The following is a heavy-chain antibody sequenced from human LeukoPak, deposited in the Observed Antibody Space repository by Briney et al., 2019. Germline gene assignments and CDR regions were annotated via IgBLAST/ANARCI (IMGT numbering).Heavy chain of an antibody. J-gene: IGHJ4*02. CDR1: GFTFSDYA. CDR3: ARSVPDYTRFDY. V-gene: IGHV3-23*01. CDR2: FKTNSGQV. Sequence: PGGSLRLSCVASGFTFSDYAMNWVRQAPGKGLEWVSTFKTNSGQVYYAESVRGRSTISRVNSKNTVYLEMSSLRAEDTALYFCARSVPDYTRFDYWGQGALVTVSS. D-gene: IGHD4-11*01.